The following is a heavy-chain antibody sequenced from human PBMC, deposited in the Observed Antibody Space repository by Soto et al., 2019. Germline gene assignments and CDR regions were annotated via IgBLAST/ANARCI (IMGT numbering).Heavy chain of an antibody. CDR1: GFTFSSYW. CDR3: ARPPEAAGYYWFDP. J-gene: IGHJ5*02. D-gene: IGHD6-13*01. Sequence: GGSLRLSCAASGFTFSSYWMHWVRQAPGKGLVWVSSINSDGSSTSYADALKGRFTISADNAKNTLYLQMNSLIAEDTAVYYCARPPEAAGYYWFDPWGQGTLVTVSS. V-gene: IGHV3-74*01. CDR2: INSDGSST.